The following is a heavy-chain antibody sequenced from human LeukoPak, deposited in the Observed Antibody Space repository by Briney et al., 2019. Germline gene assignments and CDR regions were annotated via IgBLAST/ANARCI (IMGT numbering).Heavy chain of an antibody. V-gene: IGHV1-18*01. CDR1: GYTFTSYG. CDR3: ARDLKIAVAGTGSGY. J-gene: IGHJ4*02. CDR2: ISAYNGNT. D-gene: IGHD6-19*01. Sequence: ASVKVSCKASGYTFTSYGISWVRQAPGQGLEWMGWISAYNGNTNYAQKLQGRVTMTTDTSTSTAYMELRGLRSDDTAVYYCARDLKIAVAGTGSGYWGQGTLVTVSS.